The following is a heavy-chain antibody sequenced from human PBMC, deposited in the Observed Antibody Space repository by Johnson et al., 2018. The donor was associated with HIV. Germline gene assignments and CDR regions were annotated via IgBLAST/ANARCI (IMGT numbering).Heavy chain of an antibody. V-gene: IGHV3-66*01. J-gene: IGHJ3*02. CDR3: AKDRTGAYSGSYYVIGDAFDI. Sequence: MLLVESGGGLVQPGGSLRLSCAASGFTISGFYMSWVRQAPGKVPEWLSVVSSGGTSYYADSVRGRFTVSRDNSKNTLYLQMNSLRAEDTAVYYCAKDRTGAYSGSYYVIGDAFDIWGQGTMVTVSS. D-gene: IGHD1-26*01. CDR1: GFTISGFY. CDR2: VSSGGTS.